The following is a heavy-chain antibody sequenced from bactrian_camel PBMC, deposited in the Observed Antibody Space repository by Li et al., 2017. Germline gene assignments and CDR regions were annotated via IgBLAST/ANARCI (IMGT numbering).Heavy chain of an antibody. Sequence: VQLVESGGGSVTAGGALRLSCATSGYAGAYCMAWFRQAPGKEVEWVAGITSLPSLFRAASYADSVKGRFTISRDNAKNTVYLHMNSLKSEDTSLYYCATGTGYSARPRDWGQGTQVTVS. J-gene: IGHJ4*01. CDR2: ITSLPSLFRAA. CDR1: GYAGAYC. D-gene: IGHD2*01. V-gene: IGHV3S6*01. CDR3: ATGTGYSARPRD.